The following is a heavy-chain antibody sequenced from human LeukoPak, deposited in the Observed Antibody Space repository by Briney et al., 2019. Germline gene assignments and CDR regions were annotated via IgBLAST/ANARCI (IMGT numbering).Heavy chain of an antibody. Sequence: GGSLRLSCAASGFTFDDYAMHWVRQAPGKGLEWVSGISWNSGSIGYADSVKGRFTISRDNAKNSLYLQMNSLRAEDTAVYYCAKDLSAGSFDYWGQGTLVTVSS. CDR1: GFTFDDYA. CDR3: AKDLSAGSFDY. CDR2: ISWNSGSI. J-gene: IGHJ4*02. V-gene: IGHV3-9*01. D-gene: IGHD1-26*01.